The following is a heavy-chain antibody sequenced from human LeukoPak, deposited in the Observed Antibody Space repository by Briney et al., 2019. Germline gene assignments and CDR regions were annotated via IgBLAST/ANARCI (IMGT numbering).Heavy chain of an antibody. J-gene: IGHJ5*02. CDR3: ARAQMGAPTDL. Sequence: PGGSLRLSCAASGFPFSSYAMYWVRQAPGKGLVWVARIHGDGDNISYADSVRGRFTISRDNAKDTLYLHVNSLRPEDTAVYYRARAQMGAPTDLWGQGTLVTVSS. CDR1: GFPFSSYA. CDR2: IHGDGDNI. D-gene: IGHD1-26*01. V-gene: IGHV3-74*01.